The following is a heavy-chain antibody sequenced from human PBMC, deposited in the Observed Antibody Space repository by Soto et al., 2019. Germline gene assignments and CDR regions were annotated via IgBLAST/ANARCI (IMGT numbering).Heavy chain of an antibody. CDR1: GFTFSGYW. D-gene: IGHD2-15*01. V-gene: IGHV3-74*01. CDR2: INSDGTTT. Sequence: GGSLRLSCAGSGFTFSGYWMHWVRQSPGKGLVWVSHINSDGTTTVYADSVKGRFTISRDNSKNTLYLQMSSLRAEDTAVYYCTHCSGESCHGGYFGMDVWGQGATVTVSS. J-gene: IGHJ6*02. CDR3: THCSGESCHGGYFGMDV.